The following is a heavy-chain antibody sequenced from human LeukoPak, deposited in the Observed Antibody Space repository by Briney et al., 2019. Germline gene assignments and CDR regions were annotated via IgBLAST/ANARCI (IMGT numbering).Heavy chain of an antibody. CDR2: IKEDGSQK. V-gene: IGHV3-7*01. CDR1: GFTFSTYW. CDR3: ARDKVSGAWTGSLFDY. Sequence: GGSLRLSCTTSGFTFSTYWMSWVRQAPGKGLEWVAHIKEDGSQKNYGDSVKGRIRISRDSAKNSVYLQMNSLTAEDTAVYYCARDKVSGAWTGSLFDYWGQGSLVTVSS. J-gene: IGHJ4*02. D-gene: IGHD1-1*01.